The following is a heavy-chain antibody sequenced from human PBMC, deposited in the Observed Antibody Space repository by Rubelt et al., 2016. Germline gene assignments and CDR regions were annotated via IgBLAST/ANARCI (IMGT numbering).Heavy chain of an antibody. D-gene: IGHD6-13*01. CDR2: INAGNGNT. CDR1: GYTFTSYA. Sequence: QVQLVQSGAEVKKPGASVKVSCKASGYTFTSYAMHWVRQAPGQRLEWMGWINAGNGNTNYAQKLQGRVTMTTDTSTSTAYMELRSLGSDDTAVYYCARVISGVEYSSSWHFDYWGQGTLVTVSS. V-gene: IGHV1-3*01. J-gene: IGHJ4*02. CDR3: ARVISGVEYSSSWHFDY.